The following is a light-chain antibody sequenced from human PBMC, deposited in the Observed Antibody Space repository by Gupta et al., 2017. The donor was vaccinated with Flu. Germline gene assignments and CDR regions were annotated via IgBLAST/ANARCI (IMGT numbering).Light chain of an antibody. V-gene: IGLV3-21*02. CDR1: NIGSKG. CDR3: QVWDSNSDQVV. CDR2: DDS. J-gene: IGLJ2*01. Sequence: SYVLTQPPSVTVAPGQTARFTCGGNNIGSKGVHWYQQKPGQAPVLVVYDDSARPSGIPERFSGSNAGNKATLTISRVEAGDEADDYCQVWDSNSDQVVFGGGTKLTVL.